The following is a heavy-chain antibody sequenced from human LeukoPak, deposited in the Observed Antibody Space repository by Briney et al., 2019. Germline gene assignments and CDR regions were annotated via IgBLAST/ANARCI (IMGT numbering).Heavy chain of an antibody. J-gene: IGHJ5*02. CDR3: ARRPYRVPAAIRAMRFDP. CDR2: INHSGST. V-gene: IGHV4-34*01. CDR1: GGSFSGYY. Sequence: SETLSLTCAVYGGSFSGYYWSWIRQPPGKGLEWIGEINHSGSTNYNPSLKSRVTISVDTSKNQFSLKLSSVTAADTAVYYCARRPYRVPAAIRAMRFDPWGQGTLVTVSS. D-gene: IGHD2-2*01.